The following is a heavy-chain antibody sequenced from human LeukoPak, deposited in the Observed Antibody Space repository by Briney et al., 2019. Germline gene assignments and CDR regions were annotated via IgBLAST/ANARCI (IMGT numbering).Heavy chain of an antibody. CDR2: IYSTGST. J-gene: IGHJ4*02. V-gene: IGHV4-59*08. D-gene: IGHD1-26*01. Sequence: PLETLSLTCTVSGGSISRYYWSWIRQPPGKGLEWIGYIYSTGSTNSNPSLKSRVTISVDTSKNHFSLKLTSVTAADTAVYYCARHESAVGALFYWGQGSLVTVSS. CDR1: GGSISRYY. CDR3: ARHESAVGALFY.